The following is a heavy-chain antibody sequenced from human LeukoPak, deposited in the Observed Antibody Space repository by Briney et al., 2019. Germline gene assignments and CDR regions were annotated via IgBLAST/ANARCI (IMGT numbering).Heavy chain of an antibody. V-gene: IGHV1-2*02. CDR1: GYTFTGYY. CDR2: INPNSGGT. D-gene: IGHD3-16*02. CDR3: ARALGVITFGGVIVTPDNWFDP. J-gene: IGHJ5*02. Sequence: GASVKVSCKASGYTFTGYYMHWVRQAPGQGLEWMGWINPNSGGTNYAQKFQGRVTMTRDTSISTAYMELSRLRSDDTAVYYCARALGVITFGGVIVTPDNWFDPWGQGTLVTVSS.